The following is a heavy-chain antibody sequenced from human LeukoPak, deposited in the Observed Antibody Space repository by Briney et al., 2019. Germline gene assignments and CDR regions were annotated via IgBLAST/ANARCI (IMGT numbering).Heavy chain of an antibody. CDR3: SAGPSFDP. CDR1: GFPFSSYG. CDR2: ISSDGNTK. Sequence: PGGSLRLSCAASGFPFSSYGMHWVRQAPGKGLEWVAVISSDGNTKYYGDSVKGRFTISRDNSKNTLYLHMNTLRGEDTAGYYCSAGPSFDPWGQGTLVTVSS. V-gene: IGHV3-30*03. J-gene: IGHJ5*02.